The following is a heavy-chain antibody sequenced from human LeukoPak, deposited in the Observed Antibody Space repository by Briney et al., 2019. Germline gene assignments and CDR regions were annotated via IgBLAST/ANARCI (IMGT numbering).Heavy chain of an antibody. D-gene: IGHD3-22*01. V-gene: IGHV4-59*08. CDR1: GFTFSNDW. CDR2: IYYSGRT. CDR3: TRLLDNDSSGDPDTFDM. Sequence: GSLRLSCAASGFTFSNDWMSWIRQAPGKGLEWIGFIYYSGRTKYNPSLQSRVTISLDTSEKKFSLKVTSVTAADTAVYYCTRLLDNDSSGDPDTFDMWGQGTVVTVSS. J-gene: IGHJ3*02.